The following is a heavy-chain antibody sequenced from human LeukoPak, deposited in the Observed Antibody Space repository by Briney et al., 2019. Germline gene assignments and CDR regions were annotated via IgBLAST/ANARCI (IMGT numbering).Heavy chain of an antibody. J-gene: IGHJ5*02. V-gene: IGHV4-34*01. CDR2: IYDSGST. CDR3: ARHYGP. CDR1: GGSFSGYY. D-gene: IGHD3-16*01. Sequence: SETLSLTCAVYGGSFSGYYWNWIRQPPGKGLEWIGSIYDSGSTYYNPSLKSRVTISVDTSKNQFSLKLNSVTAADTAVYYCARHYGPWGQGTLVTVSS.